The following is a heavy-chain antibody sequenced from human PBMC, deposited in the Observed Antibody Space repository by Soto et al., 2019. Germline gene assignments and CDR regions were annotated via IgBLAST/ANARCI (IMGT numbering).Heavy chain of an antibody. CDR3: ARGIQIAARDDYYGMDV. Sequence: SETLSLTCTVSGGSISSYYWSWIRQPPGKGLEWIGYIYYSGSTNYNPSLKSRVTISVDTSKNQFSLKLSSVTAADTAVYYCARGIQIAARDDYYGMDVWGQGTTVTVSS. J-gene: IGHJ6*02. CDR2: IYYSGST. D-gene: IGHD6-6*01. CDR1: GGSISSYY. V-gene: IGHV4-59*12.